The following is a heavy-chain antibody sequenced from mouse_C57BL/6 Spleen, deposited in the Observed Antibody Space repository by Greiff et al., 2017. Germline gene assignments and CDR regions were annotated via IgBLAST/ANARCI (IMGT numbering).Heavy chain of an antibody. CDR2: ISYDGSN. D-gene: IGHD2-5*01. V-gene: IGHV3-6*01. Sequence: DVKLVESGPGLVKPSQSLSLTCSVTGYSITSGYYWNWIRQFPGNKLEWMGYISYDGSNNYNPSLKNRISITRDTSKNQFFLKLNSVTTEDTATYYCATYSNYVSYAMDYWGQGTSVTVSS. CDR3: ATYSNYVSYAMDY. J-gene: IGHJ4*01. CDR1: GYSITSGYY.